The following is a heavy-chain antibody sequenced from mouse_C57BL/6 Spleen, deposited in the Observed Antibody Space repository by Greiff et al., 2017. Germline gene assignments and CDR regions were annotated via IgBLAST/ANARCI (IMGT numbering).Heavy chain of an antibody. D-gene: IGHD2-2*01. CDR1: GYTFTSYW. CDR2: IDPSDSYT. CDR3: ARGMVTTYFDY. Sequence: QVQLQQPGAELVMPGASVKLSCKASGYTFTSYWMHWVKQRPGQGLEWIGEIDPSDSYTNYNQKFKGKSTLTVDKSSSTAYMQLSSLTSEDSAVSYCARGMVTTYFDYWGQGTTLTVSS. V-gene: IGHV1-69*01. J-gene: IGHJ2*01.